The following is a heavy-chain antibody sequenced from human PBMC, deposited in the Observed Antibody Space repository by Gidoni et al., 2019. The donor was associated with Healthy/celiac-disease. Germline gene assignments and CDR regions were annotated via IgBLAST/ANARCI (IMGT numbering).Heavy chain of an antibody. CDR3: ARDGEGFDY. CDR2: ISYDGSNK. D-gene: IGHD2-21*01. CDR1: GFTFSSYA. Sequence: QVQLVESGGGVVEPGRSLTLSCAASGFTFSSYAMHWVRQAPSKGLEWVAVISYDGSNKYYADSVKGRFTISRDNSKNTLYLQMNSLRAEDTAGYYCARDGEGFDYWGQGTLVTVSS. J-gene: IGHJ4*02. V-gene: IGHV3-30-3*01.